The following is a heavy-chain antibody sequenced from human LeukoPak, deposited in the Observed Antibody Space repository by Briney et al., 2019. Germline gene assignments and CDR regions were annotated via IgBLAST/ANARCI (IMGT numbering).Heavy chain of an antibody. CDR3: AREFDDGSPRFDY. Sequence: ASVKVSCKASGYTFTAYYMHWVRQAPGQGLEWMGCINPHSGGTNYAQKFQGRVTMTRDSSITTAYMELSRLRSDDTAVFYCAREFDDGSPRFDYWGQGSLVTVSS. D-gene: IGHD1-1*01. CDR2: INPHSGGT. V-gene: IGHV1-2*02. J-gene: IGHJ4*02. CDR1: GYTFTAYY.